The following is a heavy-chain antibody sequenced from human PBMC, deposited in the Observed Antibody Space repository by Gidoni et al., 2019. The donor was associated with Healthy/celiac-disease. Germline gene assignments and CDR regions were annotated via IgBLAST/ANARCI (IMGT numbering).Heavy chain of an antibody. J-gene: IGHJ3*02. CDR1: GGPISRGSYY. D-gene: IGHD3-9*01. CDR2: IYTSGST. V-gene: IGHV4-61*02. Sequence: QVQLQESGPGLVKPSQTRSRNCTAHGGPISRGSYYGSWIRQPAGKGLEWMGRIYTSGSTNYNPSLKRRVPISVDTSKNQFSLKLCSVTAADTAVYYCARDTYYDILPGYSNAFDIWGQGTMVTVSS. CDR3: ARDTYYDILPGYSNAFDI.